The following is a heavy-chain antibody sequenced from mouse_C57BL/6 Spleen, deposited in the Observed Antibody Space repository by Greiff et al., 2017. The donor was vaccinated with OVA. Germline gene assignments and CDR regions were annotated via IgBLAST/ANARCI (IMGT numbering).Heavy chain of an antibody. CDR2: ISYDGSN. V-gene: IGHV3-6*01. D-gene: IGHD3-2*02. CDR3: ARKGDSSGQFAY. Sequence: EVQLQESGPGLVKPSQSLSLTCSVTGYSITSGYYWNWIRQFPGNKLEWMGYISYDGSNNYNPSLKNRISITRDTSKNQFFLKLNSVTTEDTATYYCARKGDSSGQFAYWGQGTLVTVSA. J-gene: IGHJ3*01. CDR1: GYSITSGYY.